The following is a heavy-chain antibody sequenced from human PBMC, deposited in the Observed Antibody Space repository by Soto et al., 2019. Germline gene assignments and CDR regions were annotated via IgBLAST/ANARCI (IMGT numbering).Heavy chain of an antibody. CDR3: ARPWTIQLWSLAY. V-gene: IGHV1-2*02. D-gene: IGHD5-18*01. J-gene: IGHJ4*02. CDR1: GYTFTGYY. CDR2: INPNSGGT. Sequence: QVQLVQSGAEVKKPGSSVKVSCKSSGYTFTGYYMHWVRQATGQGLEWMGWINPNSGGTNYAQKFQGRVTMTRDTSISTAYMELSRLRSDDTAVYYCARPWTIQLWSLAYWGQGTLVTVSS.